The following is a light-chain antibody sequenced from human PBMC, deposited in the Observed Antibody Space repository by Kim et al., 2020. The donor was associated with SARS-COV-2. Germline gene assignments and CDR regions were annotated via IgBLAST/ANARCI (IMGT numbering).Light chain of an antibody. CDR2: RAS. V-gene: IGKV3D-15*01. Sequence: VSPGEGVPLSCRTSRSVTNTLLWYQQKPGQAPRLLIYRASSRATGVPARFSGSGSGTEFALTISSLQSEDFAVYYCQHYADWPQPFGQGTKVDIK. CDR1: RSVTNT. CDR3: QHYADWPQP. J-gene: IGKJ1*01.